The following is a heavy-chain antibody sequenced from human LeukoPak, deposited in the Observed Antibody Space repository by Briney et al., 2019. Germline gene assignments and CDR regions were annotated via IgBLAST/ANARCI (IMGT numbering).Heavy chain of an antibody. D-gene: IGHD3-10*01. V-gene: IGHV5-51*01. Sequence: GESLKISCKGPGYSFTSYWIAWVRQMPGKGLEWMGIIYPGDSDTRYSPSFQGQVTISADKSISTASLQWSSLKASDTAIYYCARDIAGYNSRGFDYWGQGTLVTVSS. CDR3: ARDIAGYNSRGFDY. CDR1: GYSFTSYW. CDR2: IYPGDSDT. J-gene: IGHJ4*02.